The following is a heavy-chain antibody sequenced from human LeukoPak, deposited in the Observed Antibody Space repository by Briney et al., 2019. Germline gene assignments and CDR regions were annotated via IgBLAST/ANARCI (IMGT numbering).Heavy chain of an antibody. CDR1: GFTFSIYS. V-gene: IGHV3-21*01. D-gene: IGHD2-2*01. Sequence: PGGSLRLSCAASGFTFSIYSMSWVRLAPGKGLEWVSSISSSSSYIYYADSVKGRFTISRDNAKNSLYLQMNSLRAEDTAVYYCARGDRDLYCSSTSCYPVLGGQGTLVTVSS. CDR2: ISSSSSYI. CDR3: ARGDRDLYCSSTSCYPVL. J-gene: IGHJ4*02.